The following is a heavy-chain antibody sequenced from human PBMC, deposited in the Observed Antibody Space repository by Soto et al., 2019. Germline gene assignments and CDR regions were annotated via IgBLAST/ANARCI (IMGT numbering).Heavy chain of an antibody. D-gene: IGHD1-26*01. CDR3: ARAGGTVAAINFYGLDV. CDR1: GDSISSGGSY. Sequence: SETLSLTGSVSGDSISSGGSYWTWIRQHPGKGLEWIGYTYYIGSPYYNPSLQSRVTISVDTSKNQVSLKLSSVTAADTAVYYCARAGGTVAAINFYGLDVWGQGTTVTVSS. CDR2: TYYIGSP. J-gene: IGHJ6*02. V-gene: IGHV4-31*03.